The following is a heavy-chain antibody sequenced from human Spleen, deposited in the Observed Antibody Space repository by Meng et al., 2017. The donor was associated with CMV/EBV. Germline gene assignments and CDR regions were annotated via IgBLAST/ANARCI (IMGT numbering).Heavy chain of an antibody. D-gene: IGHD6-13*01. CDR2: ISGYNGNT. V-gene: IGHV1-18*04. Sequence: ASVKVSCKTSGYPFTPYGISWVRQAPGQGLEWMGWISGYNGNTNYAQKLQGRVTMTTDTSTSTAYMELRSLRSDDTAVYYWARDGYLAIAAAGTREFDYWGQGTLVTVSS. J-gene: IGHJ4*02. CDR1: GYPFTPYG. CDR3: ARDGYLAIAAAGTREFDY.